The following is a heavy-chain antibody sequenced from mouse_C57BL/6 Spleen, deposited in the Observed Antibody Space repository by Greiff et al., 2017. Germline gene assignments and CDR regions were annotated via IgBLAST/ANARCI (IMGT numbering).Heavy chain of an antibody. J-gene: IGHJ2*01. CDR1: GFNIKNTY. CDR2: IDPANGNT. Sequence: EVQLQQSVAELVRPGASVKLSCTASGFNIKNTYMHWVKQRPEQGLEWIGRIDPANGNTKYAPKFQGKATITADTASNTAYLQLSSLTSEDTANYYCAISVYYGSSRAHFDYWGQGTTLTVSA. V-gene: IGHV14-3*01. D-gene: IGHD1-1*01. CDR3: AISVYYGSSRAHFDY.